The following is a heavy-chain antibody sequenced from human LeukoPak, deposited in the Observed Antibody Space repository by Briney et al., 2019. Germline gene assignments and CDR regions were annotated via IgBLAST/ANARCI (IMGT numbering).Heavy chain of an antibody. CDR2: ISYDGNNK. D-gene: IGHD2-2*02. J-gene: IGHJ4*02. CDR1: GFTFGSYA. V-gene: IGHV3-30-3*01. CDR3: ARLPGYCSSNSCYKMTIPFDY. Sequence: GGSLRLSCAASGFTFGSYAMSWVRQAPGKGLEWVAVISYDGNNKYDADSVKGRFTISRDNSKNTLYLQMNSLRAEDTAVYYCARLPGYCSSNSCYKMTIPFDYWGQGTLVTVSS.